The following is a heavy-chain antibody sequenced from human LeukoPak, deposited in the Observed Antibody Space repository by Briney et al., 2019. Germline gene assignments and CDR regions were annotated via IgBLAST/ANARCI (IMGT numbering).Heavy chain of an antibody. J-gene: IGHJ3*02. CDR1: GDTFNSYD. Sequence: ASVKVSCKASGDTFNSYDINWVRQAPGLGLEWMGWVNPKSRNTGYAEQFQGRVTITGDASISTAYMELRSLTSNDTAVYYCARGRLWNFNDGFDIWGQGTMVTVSS. D-gene: IGHD2-21*01. CDR2: VNPKSRNT. CDR3: ARGRLWNFNDGFDI. V-gene: IGHV1-8*03.